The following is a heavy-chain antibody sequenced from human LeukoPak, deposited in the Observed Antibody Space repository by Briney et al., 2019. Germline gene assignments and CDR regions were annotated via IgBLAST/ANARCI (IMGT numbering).Heavy chain of an antibody. V-gene: IGHV1-69*04. J-gene: IGHJ4*02. CDR1: GGTFSSYA. Sequence: SVKVSCKASGGTFSSYAITWVRHAPGQGLEWMGRIIPILSITNYAQKFQGRVTITADKSTSTAYMELSGLRSEDTALYYCARGKVGFGELFMDYWGQGTLVNVSS. CDR2: IIPILSIT. CDR3: ARGKVGFGELFMDY. D-gene: IGHD3-10*01.